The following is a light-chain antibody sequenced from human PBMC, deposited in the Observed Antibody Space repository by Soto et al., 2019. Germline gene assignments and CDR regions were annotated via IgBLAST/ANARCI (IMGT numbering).Light chain of an antibody. J-gene: IGLJ1*01. V-gene: IGLV2-8*01. Sequence: QSALTQPPSASGSPGQSVTISCTGTSSDVGGYNYVSWYQQHPGKAPKLMIYEVSKRPSGVPDRFSGSKSGNTASLTVSGLQAEDEADYYCSSYAGSNSYLFGTGTKVTVL. CDR3: SSYAGSNSYL. CDR1: SSDVGGYNY. CDR2: EVS.